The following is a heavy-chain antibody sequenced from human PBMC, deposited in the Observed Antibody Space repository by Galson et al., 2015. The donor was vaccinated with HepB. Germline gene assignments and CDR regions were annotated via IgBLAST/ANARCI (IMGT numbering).Heavy chain of an antibody. J-gene: IGHJ4*02. D-gene: IGHD1-26*01. V-gene: IGHV3-74*01. CDR2: INIDGSST. Sequence: SLRLSCAASGFTVSRHWMHWVRQGPGKGLEWISRINIDGSSTAYADSVRGRFTISRDDAKNTLYLQMNSLRVDDTAVYFCAREMNSEAYYPFDYWGPGTLVAVAS. CDR3: AREMNSEAYYPFDY. CDR1: GFTVSRHW.